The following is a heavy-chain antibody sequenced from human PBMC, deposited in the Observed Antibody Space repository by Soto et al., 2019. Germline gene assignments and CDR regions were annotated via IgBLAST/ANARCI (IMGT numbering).Heavy chain of an antibody. Sequence: QVQLVQSGAEVKKPGASVKVSCKASGYTFTGYYMHWVRQAPGQGLEWMGWINHNSGGTNYAQKFQGRVTMTRDTSISTAYMELSRLRSDDTAVYYCARVGRTKAAANWFDPWGQGTLVTVSS. J-gene: IGHJ5*02. CDR1: GYTFTGYY. D-gene: IGHD6-13*01. V-gene: IGHV1-2*02. CDR3: ARVGRTKAAANWFDP. CDR2: INHNSGGT.